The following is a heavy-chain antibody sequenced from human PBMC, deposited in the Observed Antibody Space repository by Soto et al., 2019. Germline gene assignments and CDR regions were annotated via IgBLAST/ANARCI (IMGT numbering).Heavy chain of an antibody. CDR1: GYSFTSYW. CDR2: IYPGDSDT. Sequence: PGESLKISCKGSGYSFTSYWIGWVRQMPGKGLEWMGIIYPGDSDTRYSPSFQGQVTISADKSISTAYLQWSSLKASDTAMYYCARLDTVMVHGYYYYYGIDVRAQQTTFTSSS. J-gene: IGHJ6*02. D-gene: IGHD5-18*01. CDR3: ARLDTVMVHGYYYYYGIDV. V-gene: IGHV5-51*01.